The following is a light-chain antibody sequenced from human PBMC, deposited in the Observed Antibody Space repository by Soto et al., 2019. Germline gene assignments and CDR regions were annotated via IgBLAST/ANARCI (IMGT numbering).Light chain of an antibody. Sequence: DIQMTQSPSSLSASVGDRVTITCRASQSISSYLNWYQQKPGKAPKLLIYAASSLQSGVPSRFSGSGSGTDFTLTISSLQPEDFATDYCQQSYSNPITVGQGTRLEIK. V-gene: IGKV1-39*01. J-gene: IGKJ5*01. CDR3: QQSYSNPIT. CDR2: AAS. CDR1: QSISSY.